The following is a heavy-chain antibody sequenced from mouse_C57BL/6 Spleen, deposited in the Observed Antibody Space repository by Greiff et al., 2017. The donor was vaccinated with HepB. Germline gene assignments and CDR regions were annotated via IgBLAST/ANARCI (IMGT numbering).Heavy chain of an antibody. Sequence: EVMLVESEGGLVQPGSSMKLSCTASGFTFSDYYMAWVRQVPEKGLEWVANINYDGSSTYYLDSLKSRFIISRDNAKNILYLQMSSLKSEDTATYYCARLGTAMDYWGQGTSVTVSS. J-gene: IGHJ4*01. D-gene: IGHD3-3*01. V-gene: IGHV5-16*01. CDR2: INYDGSST. CDR1: GFTFSDYY. CDR3: ARLGTAMDY.